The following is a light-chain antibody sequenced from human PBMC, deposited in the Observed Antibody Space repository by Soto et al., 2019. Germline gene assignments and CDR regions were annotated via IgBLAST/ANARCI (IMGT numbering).Light chain of an antibody. CDR2: GAS. V-gene: IGKV3-15*01. Sequence: IVMTQYPATLYVSPGERATLSCRASQSVSSNLAWYQQKPGQAPRLLIYGASTRATGIPARFSGSGSGTQFTLTISSLQSEDFAVYYCQQYNNWPPYTFGQGTKLEIK. CDR1: QSVSSN. CDR3: QQYNNWPPYT. J-gene: IGKJ2*01.